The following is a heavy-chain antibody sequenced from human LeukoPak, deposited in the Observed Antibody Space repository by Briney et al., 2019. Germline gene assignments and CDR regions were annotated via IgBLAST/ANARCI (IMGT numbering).Heavy chain of an antibody. Sequence: SETLSLTCTVSGGSISGYYWSWIRQPPGKGLEWIGYIYYTGSTNYNPSLKSRVTISVDTSKNQFSLKLSSVTAADTAVYYCVRDLSSGYYYGMDVWGQGTTVTVSS. CDR1: GGSISGYY. CDR2: IYYTGST. D-gene: IGHD6-19*01. CDR3: VRDLSSGYYYGMDV. J-gene: IGHJ6*02. V-gene: IGHV4-59*01.